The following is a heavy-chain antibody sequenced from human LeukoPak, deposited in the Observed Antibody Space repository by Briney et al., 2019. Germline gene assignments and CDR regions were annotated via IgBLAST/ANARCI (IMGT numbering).Heavy chain of an antibody. CDR1: GYTFTGYY. CDR3: ARSVELQPYYYYGMDV. Sequence: ASVKVSCEASGYTFTGYYMHWVRQAPGQGLEWMGWINPNSGGTNYAQKFQGRVTMTRNTSISTAYMELSSLRSEDTAVYYCARSVELQPYYYYGMDVWGQGTTATVSS. D-gene: IGHD6-13*01. J-gene: IGHJ6*02. V-gene: IGHV1-2*02. CDR2: INPNSGGT.